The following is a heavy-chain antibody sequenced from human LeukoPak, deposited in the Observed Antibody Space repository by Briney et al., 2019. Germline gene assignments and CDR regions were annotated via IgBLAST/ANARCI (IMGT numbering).Heavy chain of an antibody. D-gene: IGHD4-17*01. CDR2: ISASGGRT. CDR3: AKGTYSDHPHYMDV. Sequence: GGSLRLSCAASGFTVSNYAMSWVRRAPGKGLEWVSAISASGGRTEYTDSGKGRFTISRDSSKNTLHLQMDSLRVEDTAVYYCAKGTYSDHPHYMDVWGKGTTVTVSS. J-gene: IGHJ6*03. CDR1: GFTVSNYA. V-gene: IGHV3-23*01.